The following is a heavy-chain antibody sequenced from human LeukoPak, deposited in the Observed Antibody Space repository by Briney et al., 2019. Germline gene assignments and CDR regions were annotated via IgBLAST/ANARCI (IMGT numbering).Heavy chain of an antibody. V-gene: IGHV4-39*01. D-gene: IGHD3-22*01. Sequence: KASETLSLTCTVSGGSISSSSYYWGWIRQPPGKGLEWIGSIYYSGSTYYNPSLKSRVTISVDTSKNQFSLKLSSVTAADTAVYYCARQGSASSGYYYGRIDYFDYWGQGTLVTVSS. J-gene: IGHJ4*02. CDR1: GGSISSSSYY. CDR3: ARQGSASSGYYYGRIDYFDY. CDR2: IYYSGST.